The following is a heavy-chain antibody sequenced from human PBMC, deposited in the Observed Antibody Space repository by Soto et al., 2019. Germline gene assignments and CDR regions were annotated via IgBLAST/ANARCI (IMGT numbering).Heavy chain of an antibody. CDR2: IFYLGSS. CDR3: ARHSLALRKNNWFDP. CDR1: GDSIISSDFY. V-gene: IGHV4-39*01. Sequence: SETLSLTCTVSGDSIISSDFYWGWVRKPPGKGLEWIGSIFYLGSSYYNPSLKSRVTMSVDTSKNQFSLRLRSVTAADTALYFCARHSLALRKNNWFDPWGQGIMVTVSS. D-gene: IGHD3-3*02. J-gene: IGHJ5*02.